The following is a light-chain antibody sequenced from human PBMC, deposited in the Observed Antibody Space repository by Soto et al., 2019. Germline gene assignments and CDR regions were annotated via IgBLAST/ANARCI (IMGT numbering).Light chain of an antibody. Sequence: QLVLTQPPSASGTPGQRVTISCSGSSSNIGSYTVNWYQHLPGTAPKLLISSNNQRPSGVPDRFSGSKSGTSASLAISGLQSEDETDYFCASWDESLNGWVFGGGTKLTVL. CDR1: SSNIGSYT. CDR2: SNN. CDR3: ASWDESLNGWV. V-gene: IGLV1-44*01. J-gene: IGLJ3*02.